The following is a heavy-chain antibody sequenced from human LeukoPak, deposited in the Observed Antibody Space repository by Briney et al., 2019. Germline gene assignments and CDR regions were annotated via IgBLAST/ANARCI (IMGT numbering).Heavy chain of an antibody. D-gene: IGHD3-22*01. J-gene: IGHJ3*02. CDR1: GGTFSSYA. V-gene: IGHV1-69*05. CDR3: ARRPSSGYYAFDI. CDR2: IIPIFGTA. Sequence: SVKVSCKASGGTFSSYAISWVRQAPGQGLEWMGRIIPIFGTANYAQKFQGRVTITTDESTSTAYMELSSLRSEDTAVYYCARRPSSGYYAFDIWGQGTMVTVSS.